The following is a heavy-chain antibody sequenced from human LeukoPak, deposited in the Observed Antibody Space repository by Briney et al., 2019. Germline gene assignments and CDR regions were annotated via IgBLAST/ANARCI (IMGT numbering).Heavy chain of an antibody. J-gene: IGHJ4*02. V-gene: IGHV4-31*03. Sequence: PSETLSLTCTVSGGSISGGGYSWSWIRQHPGKGLEWIGYIFYSGSTYYNPSLESRVTISLDTSKNQLSLKLSSVTAADTAMYYCARGQTRGWLPFDYWGQGTLVTVSS. D-gene: IGHD6-19*01. CDR1: GGSISGGGYS. CDR3: ARGQTRGWLPFDY. CDR2: IFYSGST.